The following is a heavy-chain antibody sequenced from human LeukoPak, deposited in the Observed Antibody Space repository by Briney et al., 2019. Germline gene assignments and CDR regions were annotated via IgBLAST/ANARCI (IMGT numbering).Heavy chain of an antibody. Sequence: SETLSLTCTVSGGSISSSSYYWGWIRQPPGKGLEWIGSIYYSGSTYYNPSLKSRVTISVDTSKNQFSLKLSSVTAADTAVYYCASSVGSLPESSVDYWGQGTLVTVSS. J-gene: IGHJ4*02. V-gene: IGHV4-39*07. CDR2: IYYSGST. D-gene: IGHD1-26*01. CDR3: ASSVGSLPESSVDY. CDR1: GGSISSSSYY.